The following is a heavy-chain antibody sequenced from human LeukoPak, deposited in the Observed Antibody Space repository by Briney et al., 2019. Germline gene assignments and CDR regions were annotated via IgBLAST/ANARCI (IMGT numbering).Heavy chain of an antibody. CDR1: GFTLNNYS. Sequence: GGALRLSCAASGFTLNNYSMNWVRQAPGKGLEWVSYISTSSSTRYYADSVKGRFTISRDNAMNSLYLQMNSLRAEDTAVYYCARTRDPPTCYFYMDVWGKGTTVTVSS. J-gene: IGHJ6*03. D-gene: IGHD1-1*01. CDR3: ARTRDPPTCYFYMDV. V-gene: IGHV3-48*04. CDR2: ISTSSSTR.